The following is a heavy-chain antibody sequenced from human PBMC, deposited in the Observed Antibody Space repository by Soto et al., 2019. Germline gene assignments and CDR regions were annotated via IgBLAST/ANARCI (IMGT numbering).Heavy chain of an antibody. Sequence: QVQLQESGPGLVKPSETLSLTCTVSGASISGHFWSWIRQPPGKGLEWIAYIYNSGSSYNPSLKSXXTISVDTSKNQLSLKLSSVIDADSAVYYCAINADVWGQGTTVTVSS. V-gene: IGHV4-59*08. CDR2: IYNSGS. CDR1: GASISGHF. CDR3: AINADV. J-gene: IGHJ6*02.